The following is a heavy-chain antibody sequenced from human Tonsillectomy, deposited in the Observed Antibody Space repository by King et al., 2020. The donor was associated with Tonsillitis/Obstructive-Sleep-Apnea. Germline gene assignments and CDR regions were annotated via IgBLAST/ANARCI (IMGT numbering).Heavy chain of an antibody. J-gene: IGHJ6*03. Sequence: QLVQSGGGVVQPGRSLRVSCAASGFTFSSYALHWVRQAPGKGLEWVAVISYDGSHKFYADSVKGRFTISRDNSKNTLYLQMNSLRPEDTAVYYCARADGGSAWYYYYCMDVWGIGTTVTVSS. D-gene: IGHD3-16*01. CDR1: GFTFSSYA. CDR3: ARADGGSAWYYYYCMDV. V-gene: IGHV3-30*04. CDR2: ISYDGSHK.